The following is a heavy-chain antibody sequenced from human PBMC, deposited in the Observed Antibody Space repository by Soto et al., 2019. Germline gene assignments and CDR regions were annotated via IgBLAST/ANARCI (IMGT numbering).Heavy chain of an antibody. D-gene: IGHD3-3*01. J-gene: IGHJ4*02. CDR2: IRSKAYGGTT. CDR3: TRALFWSGYFQECDY. CDR1: GFTFGDYA. V-gene: IGHV3-49*03. Sequence: PGGSLRLSCTGSGFTFGDYAMSWFRQAPGKGLEWVGFIRSKAYGGTTEYAASVKGRFTISRDDSKSIAYLQMNSLKTEDTAVYYCTRALFWSGYFQECDYWGQGTLVTVSS.